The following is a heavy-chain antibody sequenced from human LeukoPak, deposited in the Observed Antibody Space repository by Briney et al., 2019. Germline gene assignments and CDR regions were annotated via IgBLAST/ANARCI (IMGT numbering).Heavy chain of an antibody. CDR1: GGSISSYY. CDR3: ARESIAARRFDY. D-gene: IGHD6-6*01. CDR2: IYYSGST. J-gene: IGHJ4*02. V-gene: IGHV4-59*01. Sequence: TSETLPLTCTVSGGSISSYYWSWIRQPPGKGLEWIGYIYYSGSTNYNPSLKSRVTISVDTSKNQFSLKLSSVTAADTAVYYCARESIAARRFDYWGQGTLVTVSS.